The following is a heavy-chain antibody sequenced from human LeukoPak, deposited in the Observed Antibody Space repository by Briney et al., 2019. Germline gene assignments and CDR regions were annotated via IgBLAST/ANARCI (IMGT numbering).Heavy chain of an antibody. V-gene: IGHV3-33*01. D-gene: IGHD1-1*01. Sequence: GGSLRLSCAASGFTFSSYGVHWVRQAPGKGLEWVAVIWYDGSNKYYADSVKGRFTISRDNSKNTLYLQMNSLRAEGTAVYYCAREQHRRHFDYWGQGTLVTVSS. CDR1: GFTFSSYG. J-gene: IGHJ4*02. CDR2: IWYDGSNK. CDR3: AREQHRRHFDY.